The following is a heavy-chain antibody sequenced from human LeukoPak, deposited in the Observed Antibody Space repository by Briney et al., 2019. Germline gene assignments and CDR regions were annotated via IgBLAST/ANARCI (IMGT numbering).Heavy chain of an antibody. CDR2: VSGSGGST. J-gene: IGHJ3*02. CDR3: AELPGNDAFDI. Sequence: GGSLRLSCAASGFTFSNYAMTWVRQAPGKGLEWVSAVSGSGGSTYYADSVKGRFTISRDNSKNTLYLQMNSLRAEDTAVYYCAELPGNDAFDIWGQGTMVTVSS. CDR1: GFTFSNYA. D-gene: IGHD3-10*01. V-gene: IGHV3-23*01.